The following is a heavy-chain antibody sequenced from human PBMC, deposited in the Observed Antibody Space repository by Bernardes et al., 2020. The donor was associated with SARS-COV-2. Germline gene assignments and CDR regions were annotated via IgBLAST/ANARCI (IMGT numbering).Heavy chain of an antibody. D-gene: IGHD6-13*01. Sequence: GYLRRSGAASGFTFSRYSMNWVRPAPGKGLEWVSSISSSSSYIYYADSVKGRFTISRDNAKNSLYLQMNSLRAEDTAVYYCARGGAAGTWDYGMDVWGQGTTVTVSS. CDR1: GFTFSRYS. V-gene: IGHV3-21*01. J-gene: IGHJ6*02. CDR3: ARGGAAGTWDYGMDV. CDR2: ISSSSSYI.